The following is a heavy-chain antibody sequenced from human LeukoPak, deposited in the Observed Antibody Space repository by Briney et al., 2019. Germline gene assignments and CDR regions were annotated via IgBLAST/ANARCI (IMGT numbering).Heavy chain of an antibody. CDR1: GGSISSSSYY. J-gene: IGHJ4*02. Sequence: SETLSLTCTVSGGSISSSSYYWGWIRQPPGKGLEWIGSIYYSGGTYYNPSLKSRVTISVDTSKNQFSLKLSSVTAADTAVYYCARRLTQGSIDYWGQGTLVTVSS. V-gene: IGHV4-39*01. CDR2: IYYSGGT. CDR3: ARRLTQGSIDY. D-gene: IGHD1-26*01.